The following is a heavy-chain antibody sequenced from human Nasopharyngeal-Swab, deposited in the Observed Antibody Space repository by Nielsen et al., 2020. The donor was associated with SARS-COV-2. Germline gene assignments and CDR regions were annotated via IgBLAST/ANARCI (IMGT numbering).Heavy chain of an antibody. V-gene: IGHV3-74*01. Sequence: GGSLRLSCAGSGFIFSNYWMPWVRQAPGKGLVWVSLIRGDGSDPSYADSVKGRFTISKDNAKNTMYLQMNSLRADDTAMYFCARDRSGETGTVGADWGQGTLVTVSS. CDR3: ARDRSGETGTVGAD. D-gene: IGHD1-7*01. J-gene: IGHJ4*02. CDR1: GFIFSNYW. CDR2: IRGDGSDP.